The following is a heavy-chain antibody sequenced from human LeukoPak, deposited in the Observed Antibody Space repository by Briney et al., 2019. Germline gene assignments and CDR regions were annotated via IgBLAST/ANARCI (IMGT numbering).Heavy chain of an antibody. CDR3: ARLSNYDILTGNSWFDP. CDR1: GGSIDITNY. V-gene: IGHV4-59*08. Sequence: PPGTLSLTCGVSGGSIDITNYWSWIRQPPGKGLEWIGYIYYSGSTNYSPSLKSRVTISLDTSKTQFSLKLSSVTAADTAVYYCARLSNYDILTGNSWFDPWGQGTLVTVSS. J-gene: IGHJ5*02. D-gene: IGHD3-9*01. CDR2: IYYSGST.